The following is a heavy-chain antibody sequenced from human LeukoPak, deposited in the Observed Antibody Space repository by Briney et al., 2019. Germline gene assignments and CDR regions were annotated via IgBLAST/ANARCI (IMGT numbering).Heavy chain of an antibody. CDR3: ARAGPGSVWGSYRYPDY. CDR2: INHSGST. V-gene: IGHV4-34*01. Sequence: SETLSLTCAVYGGSFSGYYWSWIRQPPGKGLEWIGEINHSGSTNYNPSLKSRVTISVDTSKNQFSLKLSSVTAADTAVYYCARAGPGSVWGSYRYPDYWGQGTLVTVSS. CDR1: GGSFSGYY. D-gene: IGHD3-16*02. J-gene: IGHJ4*02.